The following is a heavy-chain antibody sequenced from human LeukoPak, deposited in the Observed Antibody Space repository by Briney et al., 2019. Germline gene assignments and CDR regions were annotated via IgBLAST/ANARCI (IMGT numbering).Heavy chain of an antibody. V-gene: IGHV3-7*03. J-gene: IGHJ4*02. CDR2: INQDGSEK. D-gene: IGHD1-26*01. Sequence: GGSLRLSCAASGFTFTTYWMGWVRQAPGKGLEWVANINQDGSEKYYVDSVKGRFTISRDNAKNSLYLQMNSLRAEDTAVYYCAKGGSYFFDYWGQGTLVTVSS. CDR3: AKGGSYFFDY. CDR1: GFTFTTYW.